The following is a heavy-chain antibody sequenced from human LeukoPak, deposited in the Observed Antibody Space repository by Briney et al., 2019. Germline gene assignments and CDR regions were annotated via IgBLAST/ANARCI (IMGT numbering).Heavy chain of an antibody. Sequence: KPGGSLRLSCAASGFTFSSYSMNWVRQAPGKGLEWVSSISSSSGYIYYADSVKGRFTISRDNAKNSLYLQMNSLRAEDTAVYYCARFIGPEYSSGWYEHYWGQGTLVTVSS. V-gene: IGHV3-21*01. CDR2: ISSSSGYI. D-gene: IGHD6-19*01. CDR3: ARFIGPEYSSGWYEHY. J-gene: IGHJ4*02. CDR1: GFTFSSYS.